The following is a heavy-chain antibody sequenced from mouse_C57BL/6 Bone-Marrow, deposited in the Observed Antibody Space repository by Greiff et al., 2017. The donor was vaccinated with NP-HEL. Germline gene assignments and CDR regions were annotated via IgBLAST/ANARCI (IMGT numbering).Heavy chain of an antibody. Sequence: QVQLQQSGPELVKPGASVKISCKASGYAFSSSWMNWVKQRPGKGLEWIGRIYPGDGDTNYNGKFKGKATLTADKSSSTAYMQLSSLTSEDSAVYFCARRGMITQYYFDYWGQGTTLTVSS. CDR1: GYAFSSSW. D-gene: IGHD2-4*01. CDR2: IYPGDGDT. J-gene: IGHJ2*01. V-gene: IGHV1-82*01. CDR3: ARRGMITQYYFDY.